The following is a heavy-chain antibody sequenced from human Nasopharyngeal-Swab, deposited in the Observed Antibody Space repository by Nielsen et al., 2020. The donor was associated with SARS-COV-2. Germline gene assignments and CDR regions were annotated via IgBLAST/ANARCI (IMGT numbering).Heavy chain of an antibody. CDR1: GGTFSSYA. V-gene: IGHV1-69*13. CDR2: IIPIFGTA. D-gene: IGHD4-23*01. CDR3: ARDRRTVVTPIFAFDI. Sequence: SVKVSCKASGGTFSSYAIGWVRQAPGPGLEWMGGIIPIFGTANYAQKFQGRVTITADESTSTAYMELSSLRSEDTAVYYCARDRRTVVTPIFAFDIWGQGTMVTVSS. J-gene: IGHJ3*02.